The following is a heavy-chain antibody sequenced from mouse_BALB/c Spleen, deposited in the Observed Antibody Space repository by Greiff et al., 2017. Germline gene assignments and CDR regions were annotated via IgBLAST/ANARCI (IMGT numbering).Heavy chain of an antibody. CDR1: GYSITSGYS. J-gene: IGHJ2*01. V-gene: IGHV3-1*02. D-gene: IGHD1-1*01. Sequence: DVKLQESGPDLVKPSQSLSLTCTVTGYSITSGYSWHWIRQFPGNKLEWMGYIHYSGSTNYNPSLKSRISITRDTSKNQFFLQLNSVTTEDTATYYCARSDYYGSSPYYFDYWGQGTTLTVSS. CDR2: IHYSGST. CDR3: ARSDYYGSSPYYFDY.